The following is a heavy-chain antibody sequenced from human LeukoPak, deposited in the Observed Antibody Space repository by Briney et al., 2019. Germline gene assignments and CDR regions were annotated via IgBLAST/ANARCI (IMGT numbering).Heavy chain of an antibody. CDR3: ARDDEITLGTDY. D-gene: IGHD3-16*01. J-gene: IGHJ4*02. CDR2: IKEDGSEK. CDR1: GFTFNHYW. Sequence: GGSLRLSCAASGFTFNHYWMTWVRQAPGKGLEWVANIKEDGSEKYYVDSVRGRFTISRDNAKKSLYLEMNSLRAEDTAVYYCARDDEITLGTDYWDQGSLVTVPS. V-gene: IGHV3-7*01.